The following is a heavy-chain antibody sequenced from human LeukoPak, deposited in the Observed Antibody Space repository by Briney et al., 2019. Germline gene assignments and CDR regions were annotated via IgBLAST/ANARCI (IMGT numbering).Heavy chain of an antibody. CDR3: ARDPGVANYYYYGMDV. CDR1: GFTFSSYG. D-gene: IGHD3-10*01. J-gene: IGHJ6*02. CDR2: IWYDGSNK. Sequence: PGGSLRLSCAASGFTFSSYGVHWVRQAPGKGLEWVAVIWYDGSNKYYADSVKGRFTISRDNSKNTLYLQMNSLRAEDTAVYYCARDPGVANYYYYGMDVWGQGTTVTVSS. V-gene: IGHV3-33*01.